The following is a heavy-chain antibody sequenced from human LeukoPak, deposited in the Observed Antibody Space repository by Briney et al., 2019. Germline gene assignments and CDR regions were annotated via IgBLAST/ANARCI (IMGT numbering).Heavy chain of an antibody. CDR2: INPSGGST. J-gene: IGHJ6*03. V-gene: IGHV1-46*02. CDR1: GYIFKDYY. CDR3: AREGDTTVTREYYYMDV. Sequence: ASVKVSCKASGYIFKDYYIHWMRQAPGQGLEWMGIINPSGGSTSYAQKFQGRVTMTRDMSTSTVYMELSSLRSEDTAVYYCAREGDTTVTREYYYMDVWGKGTTVTVSS. D-gene: IGHD4-17*01.